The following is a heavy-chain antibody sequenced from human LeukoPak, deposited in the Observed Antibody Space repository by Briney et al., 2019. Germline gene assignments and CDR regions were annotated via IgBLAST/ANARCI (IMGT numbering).Heavy chain of an antibody. Sequence: PGGSLRLSCAASGFTFSSYAMTWVRQAPGKGPEWVSSISGNGGSTYYTDSVKGRFTISRDNSKNTLYLQMNSLRAEDTAAYYCAKDLRVIVVTYYMDVWGKGTTVTVSS. D-gene: IGHD2-2*01. CDR1: GFTFSSYA. V-gene: IGHV3-23*01. CDR3: AKDLRVIVVTYYMDV. J-gene: IGHJ6*03. CDR2: ISGNGGST.